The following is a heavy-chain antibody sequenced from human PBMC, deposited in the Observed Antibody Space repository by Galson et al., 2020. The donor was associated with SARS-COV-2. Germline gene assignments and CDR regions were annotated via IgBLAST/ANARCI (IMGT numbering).Heavy chain of an antibody. J-gene: IGHJ4*02. Sequence: GGSLRLSCAASGFTFSSYGMHWVRQAPGKGLEWVAVISYDGSNKYYADSVKGRFTISRDNSKNTLYLQMNSLRAKDTAVYYCAKAISFIAAAGTDYWGQGTLVTVSS. D-gene: IGHD6-13*01. CDR2: ISYDGSNK. V-gene: IGHV3-30*18. CDR1: GFTFSSYG. CDR3: AKAISFIAAAGTDY.